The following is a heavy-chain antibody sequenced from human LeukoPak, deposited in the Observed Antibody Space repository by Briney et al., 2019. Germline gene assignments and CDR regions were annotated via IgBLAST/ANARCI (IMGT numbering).Heavy chain of an antibody. CDR3: ARERRARDYPFDY. Sequence: PSQTLSLTCAVSGGSISSGGYYWSWIRQHPGKGLEWIGYIYYSGSTYYNPSLKSRVTISVDTSKNQFSLKLSSVTAADTAVYYCARERRARDYPFDYWGQGTLVTVSS. CDR1: GGSISSGGYY. V-gene: IGHV4-31*11. CDR2: IYYSGST. D-gene: IGHD4-11*01. J-gene: IGHJ4*02.